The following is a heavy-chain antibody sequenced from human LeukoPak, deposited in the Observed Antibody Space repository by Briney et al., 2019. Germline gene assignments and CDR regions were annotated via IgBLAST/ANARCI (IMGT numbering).Heavy chain of an antibody. CDR2: IYHSGST. Sequence: PSETLSLTCAVSGYSISSGYYWGWIRQPPGKGLEWIGGIYHSGSTYYNPSLKSRVTISVDTSKNQFSLKLSSVTAADTAVYYCARDRWFGELAPLDYWGQGTLVTVSS. D-gene: IGHD3-10*01. CDR3: ARDRWFGELAPLDY. CDR1: GYSISSGYY. V-gene: IGHV4-38-2*02. J-gene: IGHJ4*02.